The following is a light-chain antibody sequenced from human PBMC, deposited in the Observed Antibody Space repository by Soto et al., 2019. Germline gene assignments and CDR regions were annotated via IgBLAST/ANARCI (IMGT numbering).Light chain of an antibody. CDR1: SSDVGGYNY. CDR3: SSYTSSSTYVV. CDR2: HVS. V-gene: IGLV2-14*01. J-gene: IGLJ2*01. Sequence: QSALTQPASVSGSPGQSITISCTGTSSDVGGYNYVSWYQQHPGKAPKLMTYHVSNRPSGVSNRFSGSKSGNTASLTSSGLQAEDEAAYYCSSYTSSSTYVVFGGGTQLTVL.